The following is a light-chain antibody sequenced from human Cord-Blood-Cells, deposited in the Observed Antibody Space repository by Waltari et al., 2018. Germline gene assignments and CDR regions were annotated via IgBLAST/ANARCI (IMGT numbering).Light chain of an antibody. V-gene: IGLV3-25*03. CDR2: KDS. J-gene: IGLJ3*02. CDR3: ESADSSGTYRV. Sequence: SYVLTQPPSVSVSPGQTARITCSGDALPKQYAYRYQQKPGQAPVLVNYKDSERPSGIPDRFSGSSSGTTVTLTISGVQAEDEADYYCESADSSGTYRVFGGGTKLTVL. CDR1: ALPKQY.